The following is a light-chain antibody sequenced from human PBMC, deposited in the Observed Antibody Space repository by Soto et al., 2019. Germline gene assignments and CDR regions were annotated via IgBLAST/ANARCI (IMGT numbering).Light chain of an antibody. CDR3: QQYNSYLRT. V-gene: IGKV1-5*03. Sequence: IQMTQSPSTLSASVGDRVSITCRASQTIFSWLAWYQQKPGKAPNLLIYKASSLESGVPSRYSGSGSGTEFTLTISGLQPDDFAAYYCQQYNSYLRTFGQGTKVEIK. J-gene: IGKJ1*01. CDR2: KAS. CDR1: QTIFSW.